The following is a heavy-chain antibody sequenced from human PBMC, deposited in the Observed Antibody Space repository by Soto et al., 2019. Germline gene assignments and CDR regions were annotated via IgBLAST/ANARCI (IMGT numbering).Heavy chain of an antibody. CDR1: GGSISSGSYY. D-gene: IGHD5-12*01. CDR2: IYHSGSP. V-gene: IGHV4-31*03. CDR3: ARWAGGYSGYVDL. J-gene: IGHJ5*02. Sequence: TSETLSLTCTVSGGSISSGSYYWSWIRQFPGKGLEWIGFIYHSGSPSYNPSLKTRFTISVDTSQNQISLRLSSATGADTAVYYCARWAGGYSGYVDLWGPGTLVTV.